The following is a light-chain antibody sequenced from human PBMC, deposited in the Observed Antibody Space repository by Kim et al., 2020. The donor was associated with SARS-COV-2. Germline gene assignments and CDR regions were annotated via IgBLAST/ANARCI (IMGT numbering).Light chain of an antibody. Sequence: SYELTQPPSMSVSPGQTARITCGGNNIGSKSVHWYQQKPGQAPVLVIYYDSDRPSGIPERFSGSNSGNTATLTISRVEAGDEADYYCQVWDSSSDHPVFG. CDR3: QVWDSSSDHPV. CDR2: YDS. V-gene: IGLV3-21*04. J-gene: IGLJ3*02. CDR1: NIGSKS.